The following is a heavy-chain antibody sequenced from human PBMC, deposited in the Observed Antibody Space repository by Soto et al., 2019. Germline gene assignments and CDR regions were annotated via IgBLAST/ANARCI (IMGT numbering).Heavy chain of an antibody. V-gene: IGHV1-69*06. CDR1: GDTFRTSA. Sequence: QVQLVQSGPEVKTPGSSVKVSCKASGDTFRTSAISWVRQAPGKGLEWMGGIIPIFGTPKYAQNFQGRVTITADKSTPIAYMELSSLRLGDTAVYYCARDQVELYYYSGLDVWGQGTTVTVSS. D-gene: IGHD1-1*01. J-gene: IGHJ6*02. CDR2: IIPIFGTP. CDR3: ARDQVELYYYSGLDV.